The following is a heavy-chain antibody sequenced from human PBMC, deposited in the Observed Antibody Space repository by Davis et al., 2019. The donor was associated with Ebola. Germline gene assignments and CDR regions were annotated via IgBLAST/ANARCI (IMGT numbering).Heavy chain of an antibody. D-gene: IGHD3-16*02. CDR1: GYTFTSYG. J-gene: IGHJ5*02. V-gene: IGHV1-2*06. CDR2: INPNSGGT. Sequence: AASVKVSCKASGYTFTSYGISWVRQAPGQGLEWMGRINPNSGGTNYAQKFQGRVTMTRDTSISTAYMELSRLRSDDTAVYYCARGPPWDYVWGSYRYTGWFDPWGQGTLVTVSS. CDR3: ARGPPWDYVWGSYRYTGWFDP.